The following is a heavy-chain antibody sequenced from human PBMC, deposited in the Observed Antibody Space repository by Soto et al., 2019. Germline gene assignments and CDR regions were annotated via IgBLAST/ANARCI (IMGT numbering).Heavy chain of an antibody. CDR3: AAHMARGVSNFYGMEV. Sequence: GWSLRLSCAASGFTFSSYAMSWVRQAPGKGLEGVSAIIGSGGSTYYADSVKGRFTISRDKSKNALHLQLNSLRAEDTAVYYCAAHMARGVSNFYGMEVWGQSTRV. J-gene: IGHJ6*02. D-gene: IGHD3-10*01. CDR2: IIGSGGST. CDR1: GFTFSSYA. V-gene: IGHV3-23*01.